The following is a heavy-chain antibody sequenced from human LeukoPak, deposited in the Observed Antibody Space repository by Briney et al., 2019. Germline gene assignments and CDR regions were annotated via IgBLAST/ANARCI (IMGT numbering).Heavy chain of an antibody. D-gene: IGHD5-12*01. CDR3: ARAYGGYDSDALDI. Sequence: SQTLSLTRAVSGGSISSGGYSWSWIRQPPGKGLEWIGYIYHSGSTHYSPSLESRVIISVDTSKNQFSLKLSSATAADTAIYYCARAYGGYDSDALDIWGQGTMVVVSS. V-gene: IGHV4-30-2*01. CDR2: IYHSGST. CDR1: GGSISSGGYS. J-gene: IGHJ3*02.